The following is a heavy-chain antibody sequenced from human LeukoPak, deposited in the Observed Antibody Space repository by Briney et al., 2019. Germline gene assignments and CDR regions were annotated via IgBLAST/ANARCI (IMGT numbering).Heavy chain of an antibody. V-gene: IGHV3-9*01. Sequence: PGGSLRLSCAASGFTFDDYAMHWVRQAPGKGLEWVSCISWNSGSIGYAVSVKGRFIISRDNAKNSLYLQMNSLRAEDTALYYCAKGFAVVTLDAFDIWGQGTMVTVSS. CDR1: GFTFDDYA. CDR3: AKGFAVVTLDAFDI. J-gene: IGHJ3*02. CDR2: ISWNSGSI. D-gene: IGHD3-3*01.